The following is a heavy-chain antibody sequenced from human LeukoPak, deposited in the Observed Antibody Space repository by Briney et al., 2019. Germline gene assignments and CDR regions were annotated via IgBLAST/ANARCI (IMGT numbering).Heavy chain of an antibody. J-gene: IGHJ6*02. Sequence: ASVKVSCKASGYTFTVYYIDWVRQAPGQGLEWMGWINPNSGGTNYAQKFQGRVTMTRDTSISTAYMELSRLRSDDTAVYYCARDGTQLLWFGELPFYYGMDVWGQGTTVTVSS. CDR3: ARDGTQLLWFGELPFYYGMDV. V-gene: IGHV1-2*02. CDR2: INPNSGGT. CDR1: GYTFTVYY. D-gene: IGHD3-10*01.